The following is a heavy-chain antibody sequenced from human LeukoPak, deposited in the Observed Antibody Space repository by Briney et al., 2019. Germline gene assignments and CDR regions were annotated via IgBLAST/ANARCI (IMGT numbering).Heavy chain of an antibody. D-gene: IGHD6-13*01. CDR2: IWYDESNE. Sequence: GGSLRLSCAASGFTFSSFVMHWVRQAPGKGLEWVAVIWYDESNEYYADSVKGRFTISRDNSKNTLYLQMNSLRAEDTAVYYCAKESWFRFDYWGQGTLVTVSS. J-gene: IGHJ4*02. CDR3: AKESWFRFDY. V-gene: IGHV3-33*06. CDR1: GFTFSSFV.